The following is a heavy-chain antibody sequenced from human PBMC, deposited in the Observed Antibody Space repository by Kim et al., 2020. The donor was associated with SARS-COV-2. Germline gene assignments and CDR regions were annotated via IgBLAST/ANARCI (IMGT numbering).Heavy chain of an antibody. CDR2: IDDAGSGT. V-gene: IGHV3-74*01. J-gene: IGHJ4*02. CDR3: APVFDF. Sequence: RIDDAGSGTSYAHFVKGRFTISRDDAKNTVYLQMNSLRVEDTAVYYCAPVFDFWGQGTLVTVSS.